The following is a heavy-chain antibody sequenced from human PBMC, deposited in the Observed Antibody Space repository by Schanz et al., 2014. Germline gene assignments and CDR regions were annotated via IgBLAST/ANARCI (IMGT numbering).Heavy chain of an antibody. CDR1: GFTFTGHW. CDR3: ARQRSYFYAMDV. CDR2: IKEDGSEK. Sequence: DVQLVESGGGLVQPGGSLRLSCAASGFTFTGHWMSWVRQAPGKGLEWVANIKEDGSEKYYVDSVKGRFTISRDNAKNSLYLQMNSLRAEDTAVYYCARQRSYFYAMDVWGQGTTVTVSS. J-gene: IGHJ6*02. V-gene: IGHV3-7*03.